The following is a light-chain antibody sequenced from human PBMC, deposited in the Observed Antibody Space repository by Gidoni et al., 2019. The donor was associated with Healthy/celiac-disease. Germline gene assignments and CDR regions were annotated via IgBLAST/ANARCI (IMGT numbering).Light chain of an antibody. Sequence: DIQLTQSPSFLSASVGDRVPITCRASQGISSYLAWYQQQPGKAPKLLIYAASTLQSGVPSRFSGSGSGTEFTLTISSLQPEDFATYYCQQLNSYPRTFGPGTKVDIK. V-gene: IGKV1-9*01. J-gene: IGKJ3*01. CDR3: QQLNSYPRT. CDR2: AAS. CDR1: QGISSY.